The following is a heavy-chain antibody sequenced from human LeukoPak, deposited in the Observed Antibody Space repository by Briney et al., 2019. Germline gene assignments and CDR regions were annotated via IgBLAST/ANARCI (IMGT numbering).Heavy chain of an antibody. CDR1: GYTFTSYG. D-gene: IGHD1-7*01. Sequence: ASVKVSCKASGYTFTSYGISWVRQAPGQGLEWMGWISAYNGNTNYAQKLQGRVTMTTDTSTSTAYMELRSLRSDDTAVYYCARQLELRVYYYSYYYMDVWGKGTTVTVSS. CDR3: ARQLELRVYYYSYYYMDV. J-gene: IGHJ6*03. CDR2: ISAYNGNT. V-gene: IGHV1-18*01.